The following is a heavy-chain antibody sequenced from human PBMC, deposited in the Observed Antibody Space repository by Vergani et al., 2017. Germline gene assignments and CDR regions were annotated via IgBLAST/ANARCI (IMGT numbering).Heavy chain of an antibody. CDR2: IIPSFGTA. CDR3: GRDMVRLGIGEYYYYYMDV. Sequence: QVQLVQSGAEVKKPGSSVKVSCKASGGTFSSYAISWVRQAPGQGLEWMGGIIPSFGTANYAQKFQGRVTITADESTSTAYMELSSLRSEDTAVYYCGRDMVRLGIGEYYYYYMDVWGKGTTVTVSS. J-gene: IGHJ6*03. D-gene: IGHD7-27*01. V-gene: IGHV1-69*01. CDR1: GGTFSSYA.